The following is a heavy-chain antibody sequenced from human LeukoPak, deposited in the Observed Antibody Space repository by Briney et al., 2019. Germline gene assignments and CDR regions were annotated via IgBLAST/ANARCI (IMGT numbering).Heavy chain of an antibody. CDR1: GFTFSSYA. D-gene: IGHD5-18*01. CDR2: ISYDGSNK. V-gene: IGHV3-30-3*01. J-gene: IGHJ4*02. CDR3: ARDGGYSYGYYFDY. Sequence: PGGSLRLSCAASGFTFSSYAMHWVRQAPGKGLEWVAVISYDGSNKYYADSVKGRFTISRDNSKNTLYLQMNSLRAEDTAVYYCARDGGYSYGYYFDYWGQGTLVTVSS.